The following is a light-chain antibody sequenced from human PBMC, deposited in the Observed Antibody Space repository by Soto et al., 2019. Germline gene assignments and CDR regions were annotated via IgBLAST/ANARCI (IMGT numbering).Light chain of an antibody. J-gene: IGKJ1*01. CDR1: QSVRSNY. CDR2: GES. V-gene: IGKV3-20*01. CDR3: QQYGSSPWT. Sequence: EIVLTQSPATLSLSPGERATLSCRASQSVRSNYLAWYRQTPGQAPRLLIYGESNRATGIPDRFSGSGSGTDFTLIISRLEPEDFALYYCQQYGSSPWTFGQGTKVEIK.